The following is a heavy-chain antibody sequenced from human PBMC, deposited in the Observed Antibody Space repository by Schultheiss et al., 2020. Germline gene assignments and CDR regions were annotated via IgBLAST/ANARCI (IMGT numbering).Heavy chain of an antibody. Sequence: SETLSLTCTVSGGSISSCGYYWGWIRQPPGKGLEWIGSIYHSGSTNYNPSLKSRVTISVDTSKNQFSLKLSSVTAADTAVYYCARAVPEFGQYCSGGSCYPFDCWGQGTLVTVSS. CDR3: ARAVPEFGQYCSGGSCYPFDC. CDR1: GGSISSCGYY. J-gene: IGHJ4*02. CDR2: IYHSGST. D-gene: IGHD2-15*01. V-gene: IGHV4-39*07.